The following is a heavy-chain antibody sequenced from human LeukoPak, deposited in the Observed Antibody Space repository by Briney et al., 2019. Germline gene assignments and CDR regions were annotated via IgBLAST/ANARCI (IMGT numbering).Heavy chain of an antibody. J-gene: IGHJ4*02. Sequence: SETLSLTCTVSGGSISSYYWSWIRQPPGKGLEWIGYIYYSGSTNYNPSLKSRVTISVDTSKNQLSLKLSSVTAADTAVYYCARETGYYGSGNFDYWGQGTLVTVSS. CDR3: ARETGYYGSGNFDY. D-gene: IGHD3-10*01. CDR1: GGSISSYY. V-gene: IGHV4-59*01. CDR2: IYYSGST.